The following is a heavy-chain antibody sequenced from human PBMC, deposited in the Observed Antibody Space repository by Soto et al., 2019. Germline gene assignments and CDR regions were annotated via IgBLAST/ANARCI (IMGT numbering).Heavy chain of an antibody. Sequence: QVQLVQSGAEVKKPGSSVKVSCKASGGTLNKHAITWVRRAPGQGLEWLGGIIPMFGIPNYPQKFQGRVTITADDSTNTSHMELHSLTSDDTAVYYCARGGTSGWLKGAYDVWGQGTTVTVSS. D-gene: IGHD6-13*01. CDR1: GGTLNKHA. J-gene: IGHJ3*01. CDR3: ARGGTSGWLKGAYDV. V-gene: IGHV1-69*01. CDR2: IIPMFGIP.